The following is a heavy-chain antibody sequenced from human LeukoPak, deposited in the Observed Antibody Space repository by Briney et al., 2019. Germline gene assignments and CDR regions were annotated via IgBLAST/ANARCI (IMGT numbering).Heavy chain of an antibody. CDR1: GGSINTYF. CDR3: ARGVTGGWYGDFQH. J-gene: IGHJ1*01. V-gene: IGHV4-59*01. Sequence: SETLSLTCTVSGGSINTYFWSWIRQPRGRGLEWIGYIYYSGSTNYNPSLKSRVTISVDTSKNQFSLKLSSVTAADTAVYYCARGVTGGWYGDFQHWGQGTLVTVSS. CDR2: IYYSGST. D-gene: IGHD6-19*01.